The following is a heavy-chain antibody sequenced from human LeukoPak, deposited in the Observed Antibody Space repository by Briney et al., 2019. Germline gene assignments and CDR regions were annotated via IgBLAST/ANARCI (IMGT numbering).Heavy chain of an antibody. J-gene: IGHJ6*03. V-gene: IGHV3-48*01. D-gene: IGHD5-18*01. Sequence: GGSLRLSCAASGFTFSRFGMNWVRQAPGKGLEWVSYISSSGSTIYYADSVKGRFTISRDTAKNSLYLQMNSLKASDTAMYYCARHQPPDVDTAAYYMGVWGKGTTVTVSS. CDR2: ISSSGSTI. CDR3: ARHQPPDVDTAAYYMGV. CDR1: GFTFSRFG.